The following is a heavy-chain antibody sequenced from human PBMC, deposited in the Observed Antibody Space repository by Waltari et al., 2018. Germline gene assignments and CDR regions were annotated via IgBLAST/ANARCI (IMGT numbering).Heavy chain of an antibody. J-gene: IGHJ4*02. CDR2: VYLSGTT. D-gene: IGHD3-22*01. V-gene: IGHV4-38-2*01. CDR1: GYSISSGYY. CDR3: ARGSGGDNSGYRPWDFDY. Sequence: QVQLQESGPGLVKPSETLSVTCAVSGYSISSGYYWGWIRQPPGKGMEWMGSVYLSGTTFYNPALKSRVTISVDTSKNQFSLKLTSVTAADTAVYYCARGSGGDNSGYRPWDFDYWGQGTLVTVSS.